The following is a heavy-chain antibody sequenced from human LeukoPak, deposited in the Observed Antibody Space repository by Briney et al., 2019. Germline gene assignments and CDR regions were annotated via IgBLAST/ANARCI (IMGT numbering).Heavy chain of an antibody. Sequence: PSQTLSLTSTVSGGSISSGGYYWSWIRQPPGKGLEWIGYIYHSGSTYYNPSLKSRVTISVDRSKNQFSLKLSSVTAADTAVYYCARAYYYGSGSYGLDYWGQGTLVTVSS. CDR2: IYHSGST. D-gene: IGHD3-10*01. V-gene: IGHV4-30-2*01. CDR1: GGSISSGGYY. J-gene: IGHJ4*02. CDR3: ARAYYYGSGSYGLDY.